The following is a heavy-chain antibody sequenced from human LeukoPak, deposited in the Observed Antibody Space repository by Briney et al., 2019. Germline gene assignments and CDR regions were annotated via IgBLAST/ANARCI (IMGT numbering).Heavy chain of an antibody. D-gene: IGHD4-23*01. CDR3: AKAVPKAVVTPSFDY. J-gene: IGHJ4*02. Sequence: GGSLRLSGAASGFTFSSYAMSWVRQAPGKGLEWVSFISGSGGSTYYVDSVKGRFTISRDNSKNTLYLQMNSLRAEDTAVYYCAKAVPKAVVTPSFDYWGQGTLVTVPS. CDR2: ISGSGGST. V-gene: IGHV3-23*01. CDR1: GFTFSSYA.